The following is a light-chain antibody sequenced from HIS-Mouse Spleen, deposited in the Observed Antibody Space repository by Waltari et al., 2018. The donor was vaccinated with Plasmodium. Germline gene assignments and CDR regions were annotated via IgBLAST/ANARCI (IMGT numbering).Light chain of an antibody. CDR2: EGS. V-gene: IGLV2-23*01. J-gene: IGLJ2*01. Sequence: QSALTQPASVSGSPGQSITISCTGTSSDVGSYNLVSWYQQHPGKAPQLMIYEGSKRPSGGAKRFSGSKSGNTASLTISGLQAEDEADYYCCSYAGSRMVFGGGTKLTVL. CDR1: SSDVGSYNL. CDR3: CSYAGSRMV.